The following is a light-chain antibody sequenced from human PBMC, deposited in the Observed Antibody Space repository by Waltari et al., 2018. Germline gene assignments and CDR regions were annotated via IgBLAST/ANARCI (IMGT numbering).Light chain of an antibody. CDR1: QSIRSN. CDR3: QQYNNWPRT. Sequence: EIVMTQSPATLSVSPGERATLSCRASQSIRSNLAWYRQKPGQAPRLLIYGVSTRATGIPARFSGSGSGTDFTLTISSLQSEDFAVYYCQQYNNWPRTFGQGTKVEIK. J-gene: IGKJ1*01. CDR2: GVS. V-gene: IGKV3-15*01.